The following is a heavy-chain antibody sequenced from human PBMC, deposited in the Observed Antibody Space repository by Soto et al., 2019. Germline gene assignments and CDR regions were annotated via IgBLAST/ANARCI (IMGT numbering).Heavy chain of an antibody. CDR3: ARRGYDILIPNFPFDY. Sequence: GGSLRLSCAASGFTFSSYWMSWVRQAPGKGLEWVANIKQDGSEKYYVDSVKGRFTISRDNAKNSLYLQMNSLRAEDTAVYYCARRGYDILIPNFPFDYWGQGTLVTVSS. D-gene: IGHD3-9*01. V-gene: IGHV3-7*01. J-gene: IGHJ4*02. CDR2: IKQDGSEK. CDR1: GFTFSSYW.